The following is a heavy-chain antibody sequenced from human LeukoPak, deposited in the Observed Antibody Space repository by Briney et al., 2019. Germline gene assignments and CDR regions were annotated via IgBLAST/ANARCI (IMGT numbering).Heavy chain of an antibody. CDR3: ARQSAAEYYDSSGYQPPDY. V-gene: IGHV4-59*08. D-gene: IGHD3-22*01. CDR1: GGSISSYY. J-gene: IGHJ4*02. Sequence: SETLSLTCTVSGGSISSYYWSWIRQPPGKGLEWIGYIYYSGGTNYNPSLKSRITISVDTSKNQFSLKLSSVTAADTAVYYCARQSAAEYYDSSGYQPPDYWGQGTLVTVSS. CDR2: IYYSGGT.